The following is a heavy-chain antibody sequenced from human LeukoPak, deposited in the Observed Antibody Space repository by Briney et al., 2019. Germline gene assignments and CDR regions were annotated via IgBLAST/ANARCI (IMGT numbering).Heavy chain of an antibody. CDR1: GYTFTGYY. D-gene: IGHD5-24*01. J-gene: IGHJ4*02. CDR3: ARASVEMATILSNDY. V-gene: IGHV1-2*02. CDR2: INPNSGGT. Sequence: EASVKVSCKASGYTFTGYYMHWVRQAPGQGLEWMGWINPNSGGTNYAQKFQGRVTMTRDTSISTAYMELSRLRSDDTAVYYCARASVEMATILSNDYWGQGTLVTVSS.